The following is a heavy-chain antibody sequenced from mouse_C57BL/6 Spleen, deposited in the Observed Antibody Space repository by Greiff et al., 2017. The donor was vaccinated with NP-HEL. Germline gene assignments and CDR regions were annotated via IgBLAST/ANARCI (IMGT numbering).Heavy chain of an antibody. V-gene: IGHV1-55*01. D-gene: IGHD2-4*01. Sequence: VQLQQSGAELVKPGASVKMSCKASGYTFTSYWITWVKQRPGQGLEWIGDIYPGSGSSTYNENVKSKARLTVATSSSTAYLQLSSLTDEDAADYCGARNDCGLGYAMDDWGQGTSVTVSS. CDR3: ARNDCGLGYAMDD. CDR2: IYPGSGSS. J-gene: IGHJ4*01. CDR1: GYTFTSYW.